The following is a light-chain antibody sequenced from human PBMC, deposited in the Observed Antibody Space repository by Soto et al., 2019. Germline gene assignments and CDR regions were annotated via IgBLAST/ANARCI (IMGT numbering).Light chain of an antibody. CDR2: EAS. Sequence: EIVLTQSPVTLSLSPGERATLSCRASQSVNSELAWYQQKPGQAPRLLIYEASNRASGIPARFSGRGSGTDFTLTISSLEPEDFAIYYCQHRNNWPFTFGPGTRVDV. V-gene: IGKV3-11*01. J-gene: IGKJ3*01. CDR1: QSVNSE. CDR3: QHRNNWPFT.